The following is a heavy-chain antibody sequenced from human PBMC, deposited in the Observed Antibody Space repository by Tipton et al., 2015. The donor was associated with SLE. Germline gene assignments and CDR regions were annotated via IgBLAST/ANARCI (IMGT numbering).Heavy chain of an antibody. V-gene: IGHV4-34*12. CDR1: GGSFSGYY. CDR2: LFYSGNA. CDR3: ARTYGVWNDDHPTMRSTGMDV. Sequence: TLSLTCVVYGGSFSGYYWAWIRQPPGKGVEWIGSLFYSGNAYYNPSLESRVTISEDSSQNQVSLKLSSVTAADTAVYYCARTYGVWNDDHPTMRSTGMDVWGKGTTVTVAS. D-gene: IGHD3-3*01. J-gene: IGHJ6*03.